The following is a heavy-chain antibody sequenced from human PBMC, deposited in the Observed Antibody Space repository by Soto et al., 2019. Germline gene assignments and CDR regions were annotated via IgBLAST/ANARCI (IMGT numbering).Heavy chain of an antibody. CDR2: FDPEDGET. J-gene: IGHJ4*02. D-gene: IGHD6-19*01. CDR1: GYTLTELS. V-gene: IGHV1-24*01. CDR3: ATVNSYSSGWPYFDY. Sequence: ASVKVSCTVSGYTLTELSMHWVRQAPGKGLEWMGGFDPEDGETIYAQNFQGRVTMTEDTSTDTAYMELSSLRSEDTAVYYCATVNSYSSGWPYFDYWGQGTLVTVSS.